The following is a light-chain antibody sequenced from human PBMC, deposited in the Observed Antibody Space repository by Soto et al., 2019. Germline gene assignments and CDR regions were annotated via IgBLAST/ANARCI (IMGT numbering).Light chain of an antibody. CDR3: CVVASNRLFV. CDR2: GDT. CDR1: NTDIGTYDY. J-gene: IGLJ1*01. Sequence: QSALTQPTSASGSPGQSATISCTGNNTDIGTYDYDSWYQQHPGRPPRLIIYGDTTPPSGISDRSSASTSGLTASLIISGFQPEDEADYYCCVVASNRLFVFGPGTKVTVL. V-gene: IGLV2-14*03.